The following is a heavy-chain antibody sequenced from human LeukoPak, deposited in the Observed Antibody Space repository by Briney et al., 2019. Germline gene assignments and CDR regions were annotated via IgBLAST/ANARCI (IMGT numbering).Heavy chain of an antibody. V-gene: IGHV4-34*01. CDR2: TNHSGST. Sequence: SETLSLTCAVYGGSFSGYYWSWIRQPPGKGLEWIGETNHSGSTNYNPSLKSRVTISVDTSKNQFSLKLSSVTAADTAVYYCAREGGKKRFCSSTSCYGLGAFDIWGQGTMVTVSS. D-gene: IGHD2-2*01. J-gene: IGHJ3*02. CDR3: AREGGKKRFCSSTSCYGLGAFDI. CDR1: GGSFSGYY.